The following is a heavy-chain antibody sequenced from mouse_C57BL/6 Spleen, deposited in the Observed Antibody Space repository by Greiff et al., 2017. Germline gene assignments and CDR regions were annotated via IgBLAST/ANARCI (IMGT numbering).Heavy chain of an antibody. Sequence: EVKVEESGGGLVQPGGSLKLSCAASGFTFSDYYMYWVRQTPEKRLEWVAYISNGGGSTYYPDTVKGRFTISRDNAKNTLYLQMSRLKSEDTAMYYCARVYDGYLYYFDYWGQGTTLTVSS. CDR2: ISNGGGST. J-gene: IGHJ2*01. V-gene: IGHV5-12*01. CDR3: ARVYDGYLYYFDY. CDR1: GFTFSDYY. D-gene: IGHD2-3*01.